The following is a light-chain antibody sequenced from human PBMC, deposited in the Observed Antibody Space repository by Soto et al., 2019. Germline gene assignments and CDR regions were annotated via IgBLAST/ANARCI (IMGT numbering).Light chain of an antibody. CDR2: EAS. CDR1: QSIDTH. V-gene: IGKV1-39*01. J-gene: IGKJ4*01. CDR3: HQSYSTPLT. Sequence: DIRMTQSPSSLSASVGDRVTITCRASQSIDTHLNWYQQHPGKAPNALIYEASNLQSGVPSRFSGSGSGTDFTLTISGLQPDDSATYYCHQSYSTPLTFGGGTKVDIK.